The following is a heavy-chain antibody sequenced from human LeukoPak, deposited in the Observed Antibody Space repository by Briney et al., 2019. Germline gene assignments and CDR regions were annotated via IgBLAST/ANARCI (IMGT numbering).Heavy chain of an antibody. Sequence: SETLSLTCAVYGGSFSGYYWSWIRQPPGKGLEWIGEINHSGSTNYNPSLKSRVTISVDTSKNQFSLKLSSVTAADTAVYHCARQSVVGATDWGQGTLVTVSS. D-gene: IGHD1-26*01. CDR1: GGSFSGYY. V-gene: IGHV4-34*01. CDR2: INHSGST. CDR3: ARQSVVGATD. J-gene: IGHJ4*02.